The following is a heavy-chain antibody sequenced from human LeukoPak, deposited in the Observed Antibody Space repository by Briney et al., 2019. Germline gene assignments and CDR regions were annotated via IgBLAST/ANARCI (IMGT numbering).Heavy chain of an antibody. CDR1: RYTFTSYD. D-gene: IGHD5-12*01. J-gene: IGHJ4*02. V-gene: IGHV1-8*01. Sequence: GASVKVSCKASRYTFTSYDINWVRQATGQGLEWMGWMNPNSGNTGYAQKFQGRVTMTRNTSISTAYMELSSLRSEDTAVYYCARGSSPGSGYDFIIFDYWGQGTLVTVSS. CDR3: ARGSSPGSGYDFIIFDY. CDR2: MNPNSGNT.